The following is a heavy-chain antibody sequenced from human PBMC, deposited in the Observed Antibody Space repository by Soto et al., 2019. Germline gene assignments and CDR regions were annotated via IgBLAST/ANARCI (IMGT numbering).Heavy chain of an antibody. J-gene: IGHJ4*02. CDR2: INHNEQT. CDR1: GGSFNDYY. CDR3: ARSGHLFDS. V-gene: IGHV4-34*01. Sequence: SETLSITCAVYGGSFNDYYWSWIRQPPGKGLKRIGEINHNEQTNYNPSKKNRDNISVDTSKNQFSIKMSSVTAADTAVYYCARSGHLFDSWGQGILVT. D-gene: IGHD3-10*01.